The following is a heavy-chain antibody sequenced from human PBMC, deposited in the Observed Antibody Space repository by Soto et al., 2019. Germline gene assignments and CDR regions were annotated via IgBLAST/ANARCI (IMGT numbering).Heavy chain of an antibody. Sequence: GESLKISCKGSGYSFTSYWISWVRQMPGKGLEWMGRIDPSDSYTNYSPSFQGHVTISADKSISTAYLQWSSLKASDTAMYYCASAIGGSSSWHFWFAPWGQGTLVTVSS. CDR1: GYSFTSYW. CDR2: IDPSDSYT. D-gene: IGHD6-13*01. J-gene: IGHJ5*02. V-gene: IGHV5-10-1*01. CDR3: ASAIGGSSSWHFWFAP.